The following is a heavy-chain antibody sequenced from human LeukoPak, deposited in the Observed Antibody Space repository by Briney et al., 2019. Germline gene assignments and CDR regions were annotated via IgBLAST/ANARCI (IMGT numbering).Heavy chain of an antibody. CDR3: AREGPKLGITGQFDY. D-gene: IGHD7-27*01. CDR2: IWYDGSNK. V-gene: IGHV3-33*01. J-gene: IGHJ4*02. Sequence: GGSLRLSCAASGFTFSSYGMHWVRQAPGKGLEWVAVIWYDGSNKYYADSVKGRFTISRDNSKNTLYLQMNSLRAEDTAVYYCAREGPKLGITGQFDYWGQGTLVAVSS. CDR1: GFTFSSYG.